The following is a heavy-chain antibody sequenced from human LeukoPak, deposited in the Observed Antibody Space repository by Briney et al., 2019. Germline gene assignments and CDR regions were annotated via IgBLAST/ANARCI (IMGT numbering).Heavy chain of an antibody. J-gene: IGHJ6*03. CDR1: GYTFTDYY. D-gene: IGHD6-19*01. Sequence: ASVTVSCKASGYTFTDYYMHWVRQAPGQGLEWMGWINPNSGGTKYAQKFQGRVTMTRDTSISTVYMELSRLRSDDTAMYFCARTHSNGWYSVGYYYMDVWGKGTTVTVSS. CDR2: INPNSGGT. CDR3: ARTHSNGWYSVGYYYMDV. V-gene: IGHV1-2*02.